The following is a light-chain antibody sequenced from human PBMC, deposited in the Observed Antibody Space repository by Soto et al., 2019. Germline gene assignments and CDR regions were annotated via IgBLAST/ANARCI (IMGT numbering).Light chain of an antibody. CDR1: HGVSSY. Sequence: IQLTQSPSSLSVSVGDRVTITCRASHGVSSYLAWYQQKPGKAPKLLIYGASTLQGGVPSRFSGSGSGTDFTLSISSLQPEDFATYYCQQVNNYPYTFGQGTKLEIK. CDR2: GAS. J-gene: IGKJ2*01. V-gene: IGKV1-9*01. CDR3: QQVNNYPYT.